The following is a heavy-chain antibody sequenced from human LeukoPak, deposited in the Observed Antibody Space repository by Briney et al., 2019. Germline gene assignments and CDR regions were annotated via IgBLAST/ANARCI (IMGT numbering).Heavy chain of an antibody. V-gene: IGHV3-23*01. CDR3: AELGITMIGGV. Sequence: GGSLRLSCAASGFTFSNYGMSWVRQAPGKGLEWVSFISGSGDSTYYADSVKGRFTISRDNAKNSLYLQMNSLRAEDTAVYYCAELGITMIGGVWGKGTTVTISS. D-gene: IGHD3-10*02. CDR2: ISGSGDST. CDR1: GFTFSNYG. J-gene: IGHJ6*04.